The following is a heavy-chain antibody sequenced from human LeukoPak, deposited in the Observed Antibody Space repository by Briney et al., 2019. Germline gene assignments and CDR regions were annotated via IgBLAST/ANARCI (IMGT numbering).Heavy chain of an antibody. CDR3: ARSVQITIFGVDEDAFDI. V-gene: IGHV3-74*01. CDR2: INIDGSST. Sequence: GGSLRLSCEASGFSFSDAWMSWVRQVPGKGLVWVSHINIDGSSTTYADSVKGRFTISRDNAKNTLYLQMNSLRAEDTAVYYCARSVQITIFGVDEDAFDIWGQGTMVTVSS. CDR1: GFSFSDAW. J-gene: IGHJ3*02. D-gene: IGHD3-3*01.